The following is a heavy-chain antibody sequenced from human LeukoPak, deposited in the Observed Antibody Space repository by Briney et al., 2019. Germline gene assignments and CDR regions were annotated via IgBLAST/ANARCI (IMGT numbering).Heavy chain of an antibody. V-gene: IGHV4-34*01. CDR1: GGSFRGYY. CDR2: INHSGST. CDR3: ARGRYGDYERYFDY. J-gene: IGHJ4*02. D-gene: IGHD4-17*01. Sequence: SGTLSLTCAVYGGSFRGYYWSWIRQPPGKGLEWNGEINHSGSTNYNPSLKSRVTISVDTSKNQFSLKLSSVTAADTAVYSCARGRYGDYERYFDYWGQGTLVTVSS.